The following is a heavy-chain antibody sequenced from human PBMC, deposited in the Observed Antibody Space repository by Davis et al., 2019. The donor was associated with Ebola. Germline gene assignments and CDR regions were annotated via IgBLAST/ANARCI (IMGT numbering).Heavy chain of an antibody. CDR2: ISGSRDTI. D-gene: IGHD1-26*01. Sequence: GGSLRLSCAASGFTFSSYDMNWVRQAPGKGLEWVSYISGSRDTIYYADSVRGRFTISRDNAKNALYLEMSSLRDGDTAVYYCARESPKTGSYYKPDDAFDIWGQGTVVTVSS. CDR3: ARESPKTGSYYKPDDAFDI. CDR1: GFTFSSYD. J-gene: IGHJ3*02. V-gene: IGHV3-48*02.